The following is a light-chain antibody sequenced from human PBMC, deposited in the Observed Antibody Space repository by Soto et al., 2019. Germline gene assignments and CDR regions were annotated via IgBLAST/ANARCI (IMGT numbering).Light chain of an antibody. J-gene: IGLJ1*01. CDR3: CSYGGSYALYV. CDR1: SSDVGGYNY. CDR2: DVS. V-gene: IGLV2-11*01. Sequence: SVLTQPRSVSGSPGQSVTISCTGTSSDVGGYNYVSWYQHHPGKAPKLMIYDVSERPSGVPDRFSGSKSGNTASLTISGLQAEDEADYYCCSYGGSYALYVFGTGTKVTVL.